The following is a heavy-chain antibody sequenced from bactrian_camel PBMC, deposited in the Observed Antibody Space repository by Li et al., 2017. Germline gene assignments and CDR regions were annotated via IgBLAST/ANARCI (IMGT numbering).Heavy chain of an antibody. V-gene: IGHV3S53*01. D-gene: IGHD2*01. J-gene: IGHJ6*01. CDR1: YEYTVTETT. Sequence: HVQLVESGGGSVQAGGSLTLNCTASYEYTVTETTVAWFRQAPGEAREGIAAIGRTATANYADSVKGRFAISKNIAKNSLYLHMDNLKPEDTAVYFRAQARGIRTFCSGGRCSPSLQITDFDFWGQGTQVTVS. CDR2: IGRTATA. CDR3: AQARGIRTFCSGGRCSPSLQITDFDF.